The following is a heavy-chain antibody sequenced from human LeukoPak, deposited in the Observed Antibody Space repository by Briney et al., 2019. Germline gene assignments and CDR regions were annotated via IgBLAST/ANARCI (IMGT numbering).Heavy chain of an antibody. CDR3: ARKTYDSSGLIPHPGVFDI. V-gene: IGHV3-21*01. D-gene: IGHD3-22*01. CDR2: ISSSSSYI. CDR1: GFTFSSYS. Sequence: GGSLRLSCAASGFTFSSYSMNWVRQAPGKGLEWVSSISSSSSYIYYADSVKGRFTISRDNAKNSLYLQMNSLRAEDTAVYYCARKTYDSSGLIPHPGVFDIWGQGTMVTVSS. J-gene: IGHJ3*02.